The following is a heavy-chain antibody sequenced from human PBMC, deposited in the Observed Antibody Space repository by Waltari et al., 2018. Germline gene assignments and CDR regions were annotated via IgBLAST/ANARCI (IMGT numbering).Heavy chain of an antibody. V-gene: IGHV4-4*07. CDR2: IDTSGST. CDR1: GGSISSYY. D-gene: IGHD6-13*01. CDR3: ARGYSSSWHVDY. Sequence: QVQLQESGPGLVKPSETLSLTCTVSGGSISSYYWSWIRQPAGKGLEGIGRIDTSGSTNYNPSLKSRVTMSVDTAKNQFALKLSSVTAADTAVYYCARGYSSSWHVDYWGQGTLVTVSS. J-gene: IGHJ4*02.